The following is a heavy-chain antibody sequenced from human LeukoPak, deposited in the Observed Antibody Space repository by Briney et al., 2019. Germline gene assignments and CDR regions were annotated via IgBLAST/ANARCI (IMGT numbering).Heavy chain of an antibody. CDR3: ATLMAHLDY. J-gene: IGHJ4*02. CDR2: INPNSGDT. Sequence: GASVKVSCKAFGYTFTDYHMHCVRQAPGQGLEWMGWINPNSGDTNYAQKFQGRVTMTRDTTISTAYMELSRLRSDDTAVFYCATLMAHLDYWGQGTLVTVSS. CDR1: GYTFTDYH. D-gene: IGHD2-8*01. V-gene: IGHV1-2*02.